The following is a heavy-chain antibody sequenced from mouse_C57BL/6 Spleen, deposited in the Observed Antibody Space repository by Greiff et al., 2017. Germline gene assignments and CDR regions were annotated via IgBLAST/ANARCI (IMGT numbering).Heavy chain of an antibody. CDR1: GYAFSSYW. J-gene: IGHJ2*01. D-gene: IGHD1-1*01. V-gene: IGHV1-80*01. CDR2: IYPGDGDT. CDR3: SRGEITTVVGDYFDY. Sequence: VQGVESGAELVKPGASVKISCKASGYAFSSYWMNWVKQRPGKGLEWIGQIYPGDGDTNYNGKFKGKATLTADKSSGTAYMQLSSLTSEDSAVYFCSRGEITTVVGDYFDYWGQGTTLTVSS.